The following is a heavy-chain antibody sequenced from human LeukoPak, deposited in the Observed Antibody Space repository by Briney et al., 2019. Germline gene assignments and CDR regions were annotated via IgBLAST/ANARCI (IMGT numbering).Heavy chain of an antibody. CDR1: GGFFSSYY. Sequence: SETLSLTCTVSGGFFSSYYWTWIRQPAGKGLEWIGHIYSSGSTNYNPSLKSRVTMSIDTSKNQFSLMLNSVTAADTALYYCARACGGTCYFDYWGQGTLVTVSS. D-gene: IGHD2-15*01. CDR2: IYSSGST. CDR3: ARACGGTCYFDY. V-gene: IGHV4-4*07. J-gene: IGHJ4*02.